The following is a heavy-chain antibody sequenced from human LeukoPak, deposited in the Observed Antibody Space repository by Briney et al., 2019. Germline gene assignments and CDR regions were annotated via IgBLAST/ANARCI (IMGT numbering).Heavy chain of an antibody. J-gene: IGHJ3*02. CDR1: GFSFSSYG. CDR2: IWYDGSNK. D-gene: IGHD6-19*01. CDR3: ARGGYSSAPLEAFDI. Sequence: GGSLRLSCAASGFSFSSYGMHWVRQAPGKGLKWVAVIWYDGSNKYYADSVQGRFTISRDNSKNTLYLQMNSLRAEDTAVYYCARGGYSSAPLEAFDIWGQGTMVTVSS. V-gene: IGHV3-33*01.